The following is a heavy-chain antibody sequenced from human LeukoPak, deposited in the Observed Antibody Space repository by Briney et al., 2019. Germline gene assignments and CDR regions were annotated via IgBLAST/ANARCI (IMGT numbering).Heavy chain of an antibody. D-gene: IGHD2-21*01. CDR1: GYTFTSYG. Sequence: ASVKVSCKASGYTFTSYGISWVRQAPGQGLEWMGWMHPNSGDTGYAQKFQGRVTMTRSTSISTAYMELSSLRFEDTAVYYCTRSVRNGHIDYWGQGTLVTVSS. J-gene: IGHJ4*02. CDR2: MHPNSGDT. CDR3: TRSVRNGHIDY. V-gene: IGHV1-8*02.